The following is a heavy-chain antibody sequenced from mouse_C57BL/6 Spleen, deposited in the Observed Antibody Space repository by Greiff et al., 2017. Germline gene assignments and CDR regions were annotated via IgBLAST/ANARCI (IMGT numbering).Heavy chain of an antibody. CDR3: ARRGYSNYLYYFDY. Sequence: VKLMESGAELARPGASVKMSCKASGYTFTSYTMHWVKQRPGQGLEWIGYINPSSGYTKYNQKFKDKATLTADKSSSTAYMQLSSLTSEDSAVYYCARRGYSNYLYYFDYWGQGTTLTVSS. J-gene: IGHJ2*01. CDR1: GYTFTSYT. CDR2: INPSSGYT. V-gene: IGHV1-4*01. D-gene: IGHD2-5*01.